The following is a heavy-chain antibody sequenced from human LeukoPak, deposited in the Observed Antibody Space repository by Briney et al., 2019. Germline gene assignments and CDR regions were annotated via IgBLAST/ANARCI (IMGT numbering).Heavy chain of an antibody. CDR3: ARLSRFCVAAAGCFDY. D-gene: IGHD6-13*01. CDR2: ISPYNGNT. CDR1: GYTFTRYG. V-gene: IGHV1-18*04. Sequence: GASVKVSCKASGYTFTRYGISWVRQAPGQGLEWMGWISPYNGNTNYAQKLQGRVTMTTDTSTSTAYMELRSLRSDDTAVYYCARLSRFCVAAAGCFDYWGQGTLVTVSS. J-gene: IGHJ4*02.